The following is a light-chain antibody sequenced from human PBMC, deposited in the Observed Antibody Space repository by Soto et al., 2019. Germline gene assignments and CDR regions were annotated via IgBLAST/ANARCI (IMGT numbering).Light chain of an antibody. CDR3: QQYYSSVVT. Sequence: DIVMTQSPDSLAVSLGERATINCKSSQSILYSPNNKNSLAWFQQQPGQPPKLLIYWASTRESGVPDRFSGSGSGTDFTLPISSMQAEDVAVYYCQQYYSSVVTFCQGTRLEIK. CDR2: WAS. J-gene: IGKJ5*01. V-gene: IGKV4-1*01. CDR1: QSILYSPNNKNS.